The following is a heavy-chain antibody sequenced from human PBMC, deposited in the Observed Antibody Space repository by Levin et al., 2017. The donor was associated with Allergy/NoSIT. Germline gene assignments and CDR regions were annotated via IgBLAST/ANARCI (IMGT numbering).Heavy chain of an antibody. D-gene: IGHD1-1*01. CDR1: GFTSGYFA. V-gene: IGHV3-23*01. Sequence: GGSLRLSCAASGFTSGYFAMSWVRQTPGKGLEWVSSIIGSGSATYYAESVRGRFTISRDASKNTLYLQMNNLRADDTALYYCAKMEQQLVQGTFQEWGQGTLVTVSS. J-gene: IGHJ1*01. CDR3: AKMEQQLVQGTFQE. CDR2: IIGSGSAT.